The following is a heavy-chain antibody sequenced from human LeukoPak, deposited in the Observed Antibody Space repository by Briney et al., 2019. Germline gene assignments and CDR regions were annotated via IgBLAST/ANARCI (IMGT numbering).Heavy chain of an antibody. CDR3: AKRNPFGTHNVMPADN. V-gene: IGHV3-23*01. CDR2: VSSSGDEM. Sequence: PGGSLRLSCAASGFPFSSYAMTWVRQAPGKGLDWVSHVSSSGDEMYYADSVKGRFTISRDNSKNTLYQQMNSLTAEDTAVYYCAKRNPFGTHNVMPADNWGQGTLVTVSS. J-gene: IGHJ4*02. CDR1: GFPFSSYA. D-gene: IGHD3-16*01.